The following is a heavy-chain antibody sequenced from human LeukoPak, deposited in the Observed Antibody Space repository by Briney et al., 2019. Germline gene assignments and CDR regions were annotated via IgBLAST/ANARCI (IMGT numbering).Heavy chain of an antibody. D-gene: IGHD2-15*01. J-gene: IGHJ4*02. Sequence: GASVKVSCKASGFTFNRSVMQWVRQARGQRLEWIGWIVVGSGNTNYAQKFQERVTITRDVSTSTAYLELSSLRSEDSAVYYCAAGVAIPLYYFDYWGQGSLVTVSS. V-gene: IGHV1-58*02. CDR2: IVVGSGNT. CDR3: AAGVAIPLYYFDY. CDR1: GFTFNRSV.